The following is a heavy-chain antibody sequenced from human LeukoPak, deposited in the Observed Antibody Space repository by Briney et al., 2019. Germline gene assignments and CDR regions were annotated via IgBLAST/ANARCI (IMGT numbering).Heavy chain of an antibody. CDR1: GYTFTGYY. V-gene: IGHV1-2*02. Sequence: ASVKVSCKASGYTFTGYYMHWVRQAPGQGLEWMGWINPNSGGTNYAQKFQGRVTMTRDMSISTAYMELSRLRSDDTAVYYCASLETERRIPPFFDYWGQGTLVTVSS. CDR3: ASLETERRIPPFFDY. CDR2: INPNSGGT. D-gene: IGHD1-1*01. J-gene: IGHJ4*02.